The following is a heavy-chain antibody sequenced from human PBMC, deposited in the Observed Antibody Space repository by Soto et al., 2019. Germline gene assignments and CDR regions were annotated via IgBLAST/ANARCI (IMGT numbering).Heavy chain of an antibody. D-gene: IGHD2-15*01. V-gene: IGHV3-66*01. CDR1: GFTVSSNY. Sequence: EVQLVESGGSLVQPGGSLRLSCAASGFTVSSNYMSWVRQAPGKGLEWVSVIYSGGSTYYADSVKGRFTISRDNSKNTLYLQMNSLRAEDTAVYYCARDRLRGWFDPWGQGTLVTVSS. CDR3: ARDRLRGWFDP. J-gene: IGHJ5*02. CDR2: IYSGGST.